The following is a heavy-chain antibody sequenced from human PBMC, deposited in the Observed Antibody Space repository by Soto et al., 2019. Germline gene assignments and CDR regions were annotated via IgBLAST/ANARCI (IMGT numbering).Heavy chain of an antibody. J-gene: IGHJ2*01. D-gene: IGHD4-17*01. Sequence: QVQLQASGPGLVKPSQTLSLTCIVSGDSVTSGSHYWSWIRQSPGKGLEWIGYIYSGGATYYNPSLPSRVTVSTDTAPNQFSLRLSSVTAADTALYYCSRVDGGNYWEFDLWGRGTLVTVSS. CDR3: SRVDGGNYWEFDL. V-gene: IGHV4-30-4*08. CDR1: GDSVTSGSHY. CDR2: IYSGGAT.